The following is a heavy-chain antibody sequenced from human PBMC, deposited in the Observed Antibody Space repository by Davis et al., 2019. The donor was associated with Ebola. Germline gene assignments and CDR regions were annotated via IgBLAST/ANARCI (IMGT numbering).Heavy chain of an antibody. J-gene: IGHJ3*02. CDR2: ISGGTGAM. D-gene: IGHD2-21*02. Sequence: PGGSLRLSCAASGFTFSGSSMNWVRQAPGKGLEWISHISGGTGAMEYADSVQGRFTISRDNAKNSLYLQMNSLRDDDTAVYYCARGRDHALDIWGQGTMVTVSS. CDR3: ARGRDHALDI. CDR1: GFTFSGSS. V-gene: IGHV3-48*02.